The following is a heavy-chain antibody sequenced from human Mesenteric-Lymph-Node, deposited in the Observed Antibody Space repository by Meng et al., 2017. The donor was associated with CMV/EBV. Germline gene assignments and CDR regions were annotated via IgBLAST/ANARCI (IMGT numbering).Heavy chain of an antibody. CDR2: VTHSGTT. V-gene: IGHV4-34*01. CDR3: ASHYYGSGSYYRYFDY. Sequence: ESLKISCGVYDGSFSGYYWSWIRQPPGKGLELIGEVTHSGTTNYNPSLKSRVTISLDTSKNQFSLNLRSVTAADTAVYYCASHYYGSGSYYRYFDYWGQGTLVTVS. D-gene: IGHD3-10*01. J-gene: IGHJ4*02. CDR1: DGSFSGYY.